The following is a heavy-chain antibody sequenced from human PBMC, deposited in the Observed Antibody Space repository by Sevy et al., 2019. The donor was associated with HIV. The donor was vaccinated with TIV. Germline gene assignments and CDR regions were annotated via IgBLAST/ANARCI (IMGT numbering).Heavy chain of an antibody. CDR1: GGTFSSYD. CDR2: IIPIFGTA. Sequence: ASVKVSCKASGGTFSSYDINWVRQAHGQGLEWMGQIIPIFGTASYAQNFQGRVTITADESTNIAYMDLSSLKSEDTAVYYCARGGGAVDHGMDVWGQGTTVTVSS. CDR3: ARGGGAVDHGMDV. D-gene: IGHD2-21*01. J-gene: IGHJ6*02. V-gene: IGHV1-69*13.